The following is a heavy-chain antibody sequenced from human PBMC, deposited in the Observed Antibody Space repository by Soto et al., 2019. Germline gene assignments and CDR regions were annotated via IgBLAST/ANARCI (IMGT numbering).Heavy chain of an antibody. CDR2: IIPIFGTA. Sequence: ASVKVSCKVSGGTFSSYAISWVRQAPGQGLEWMGGIIPIFGTANYAQKFQGRVTITADESTSTAYMELSSLRSEDTAVYYCASDTYYDFWSGHPLTVYYYYGMDVWGKGTTVTVSS. J-gene: IGHJ6*04. CDR1: GGTFSSYA. D-gene: IGHD3-3*01. V-gene: IGHV1-69*13. CDR3: ASDTYYDFWSGHPLTVYYYYGMDV.